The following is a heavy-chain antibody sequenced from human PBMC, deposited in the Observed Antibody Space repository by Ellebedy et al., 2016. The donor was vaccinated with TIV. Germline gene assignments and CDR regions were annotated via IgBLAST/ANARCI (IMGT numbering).Heavy chain of an antibody. CDR2: INWNGGST. CDR3: ARDKVTMVRGVTYYYYYGMDV. Sequence: GESLKISCAASGFTFDDYGMSWVRQAPGKGLEWVSGINWNGGSTGYADSVKGRFTISRDNAQNSLYLQMNSLRAEDTAVYYCARDKVTMVRGVTYYYYYGMDVWGQGTTVTVSS. V-gene: IGHV3-20*04. J-gene: IGHJ6*02. CDR1: GFTFDDYG. D-gene: IGHD3-10*01.